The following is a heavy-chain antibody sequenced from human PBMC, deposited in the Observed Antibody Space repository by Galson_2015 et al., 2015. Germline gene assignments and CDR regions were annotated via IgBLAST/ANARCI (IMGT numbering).Heavy chain of an antibody. V-gene: IGHV1-69*02. CDR3: ARTPDSYGNRF. CDR2: IIPILGIA. Sequence: SVKVSCKASGGTFSSYTNSWVRQAPGQGLEWMGRIIPILGIANYAQKFQGRVTITADKSTSTAYMELSSLRSEDTAVYYCARTPDSYGNRFWGQGTLVTVSS. CDR1: GGTFSSYT. D-gene: IGHD5-18*01. J-gene: IGHJ4*02.